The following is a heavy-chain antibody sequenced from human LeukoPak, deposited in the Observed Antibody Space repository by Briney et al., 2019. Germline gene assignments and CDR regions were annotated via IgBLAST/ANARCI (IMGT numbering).Heavy chain of an antibody. Sequence: GGSLRLSCAGSGFTFRSYAMTWVRQAPGKGLEWVSAISGSGGRTSYADSVKGRFTISRDNSKNTLYLQMNSLRAEDTGVYYCAKSIVGAIAFDYWGQGTLVTVSS. CDR2: ISGSGGRT. D-gene: IGHD1-26*01. CDR1: GFTFRSYA. V-gene: IGHV3-23*01. J-gene: IGHJ4*02. CDR3: AKSIVGAIAFDY.